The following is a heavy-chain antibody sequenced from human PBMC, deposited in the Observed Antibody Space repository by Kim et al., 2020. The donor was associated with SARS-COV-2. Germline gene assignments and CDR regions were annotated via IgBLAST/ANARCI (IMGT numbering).Heavy chain of an antibody. V-gene: IGHV4-34*01. D-gene: IGHD1-26*01. Sequence: SETLSLTCAVYGGSFSGYYWSWIRQPPGKGLEWIGEINHSGSTNYNPSLKSRVTISVDTSKNQFSLKLSSVTAADTAVYYCARGTVGMVGATTVANRFDYWGQGTLVTVSS. CDR2: INHSGST. CDR1: GGSFSGYY. J-gene: IGHJ4*02. CDR3: ARGTVGMVGATTVANRFDY.